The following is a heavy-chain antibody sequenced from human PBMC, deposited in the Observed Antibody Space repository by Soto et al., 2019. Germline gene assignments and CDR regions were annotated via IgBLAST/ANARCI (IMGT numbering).Heavy chain of an antibody. CDR3: ARVSDGYPPRSAGAFDI. D-gene: IGHD5-12*01. J-gene: IGHJ3*02. CDR2: IYPGDSDT. CDR1: GYSFTRYW. Sequence: PGESLKISCKGSGYSFTRYWSGSVRQMPGKGLEWMGIIYPGDSDTRYSPSFQGQVTISADKSISTAYLQWSSLKASDTAMYYCARVSDGYPPRSAGAFDIWGQGTMVTVSS. V-gene: IGHV5-51*01.